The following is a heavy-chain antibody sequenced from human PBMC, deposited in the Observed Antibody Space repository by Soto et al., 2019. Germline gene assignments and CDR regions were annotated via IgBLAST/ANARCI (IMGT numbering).Heavy chain of an antibody. D-gene: IGHD2-15*01. J-gene: IGHJ6*02. CDR1: GGTFSSYT. CDR3: AREPDCSGGSCYYYYGMDV. CDR2: IIPILGIA. Sequence: QVQLVQSGAEVKKPGSSVKVSCKASGGTFSSYTISWVRQAPGQGLEWMGRIIPILGIANYAQKFQGRVTITAEKSTSTAYMELSSLRSEDTAVYYWAREPDCSGGSCYYYYGMDVWGQWTTVTVSS. V-gene: IGHV1-69*08.